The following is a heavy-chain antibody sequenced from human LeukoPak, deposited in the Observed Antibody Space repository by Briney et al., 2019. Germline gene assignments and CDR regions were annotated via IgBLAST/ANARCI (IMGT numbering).Heavy chain of an antibody. J-gene: IGHJ4*02. CDR2: INHSGST. Sequence: SETLSLTCAVYGGSFSGYYWSWIRQSPGKGLEWIGEINHSGSTNYNPSLKSRVTISVDTSKNQFSLKLSSVTAADTAVYYCARDEKYSSSWFHYWGQGTLVTVSS. CDR3: ARDEKYSSSWFHY. V-gene: IGHV4-34*01. D-gene: IGHD6-13*01. CDR1: GGSFSGYY.